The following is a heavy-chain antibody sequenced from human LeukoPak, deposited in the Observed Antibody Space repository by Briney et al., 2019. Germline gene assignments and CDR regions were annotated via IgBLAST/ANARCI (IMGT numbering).Heavy chain of an antibody. CDR1: GFTFSGNA. CDR2: ISGGGDST. Sequence: GGSLRLSCAASGFTFSGNAMTWVRQAPGKGLEWVSAISGGGDSTYYADSVKGRFTISRDNSRTTLYLQMNSLRAEDTAVYYCANGLIYFAYWGQGTLVTVSS. J-gene: IGHJ4*02. V-gene: IGHV3-23*01. CDR3: ANGLIYFAY.